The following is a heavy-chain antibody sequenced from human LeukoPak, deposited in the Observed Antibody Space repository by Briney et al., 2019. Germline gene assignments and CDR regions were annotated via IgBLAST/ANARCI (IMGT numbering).Heavy chain of an antibody. CDR3: ARDSDTYYYDSSGHPLDY. CDR2: ISSSSSYI. D-gene: IGHD3-22*01. Sequence: GGSLRLSCAASGFTFSSYSMNWVRQAPGKGLEWVSSISSSSSYIYYADSVKGRFTISRDNAKNSLYLQMNSLRAEDTAVYYCARDSDTYYYDSSGHPLDYWGQGTLVTVSS. CDR1: GFTFSSYS. V-gene: IGHV3-21*01. J-gene: IGHJ4*02.